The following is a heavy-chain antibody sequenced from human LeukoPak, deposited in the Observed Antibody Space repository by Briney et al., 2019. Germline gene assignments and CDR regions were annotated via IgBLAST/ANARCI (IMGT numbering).Heavy chain of an antibody. V-gene: IGHV4-34*09. Sequence: PSETLSLTCAVYGGSFSGYYWSWIRQPPGKGLEWIGEINHSGSTNYNPSLKSRVTISVDTSKNQFSLKLSSVTAADTAVYYCARGSTVTIFDYWGQGTLVTVSS. CDR2: INHSGST. CDR1: GGSFSGYY. CDR3: ARGSTVTIFDY. D-gene: IGHD4-17*01. J-gene: IGHJ4*02.